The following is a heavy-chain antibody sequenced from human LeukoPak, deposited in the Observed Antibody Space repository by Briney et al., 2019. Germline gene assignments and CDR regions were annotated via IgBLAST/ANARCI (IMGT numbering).Heavy chain of an antibody. CDR2: IYSGGST. CDR3: ARSNDAFDI. J-gene: IGHJ3*02. V-gene: IGHV3-53*01. Sequence: GGSLRLSCAASGFTVSSNYMNWVRQAPGKGLGWVSIIYSGGSTFYADSVKGRFTISRDNSKNTLHLQMNSLRAEDTAVYYCARSNDAFDIWGQGTMVTVSS. D-gene: IGHD5/OR15-5a*01. CDR1: GFTVSSNY.